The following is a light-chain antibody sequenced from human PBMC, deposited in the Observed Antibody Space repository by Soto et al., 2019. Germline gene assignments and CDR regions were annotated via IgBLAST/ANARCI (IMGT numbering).Light chain of an antibody. V-gene: IGKV4-1*01. Sequence: DIVMTQSPDSLAVPLGERATINCRTSQSVLHSSKNKDSLAWYQQKPGQPPKLLISWASTREFGVPDRFSGSGSGTDFTLTISSLQAEDVAVYYCQQCYSIPLTFGGGTKVDI. CDR1: QSVLHSSKNKDS. J-gene: IGKJ4*01. CDR3: QQCYSIPLT. CDR2: WAS.